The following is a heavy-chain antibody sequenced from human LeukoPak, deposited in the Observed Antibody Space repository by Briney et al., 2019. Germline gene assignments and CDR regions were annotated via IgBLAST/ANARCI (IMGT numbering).Heavy chain of an antibody. CDR2: IYYSGST. J-gene: IGHJ4*02. Sequence: PSETLSPTCTVSGGSISSSSYYWGWIRQPPGKGLEWIGSIYYSGSTYYNPSLKSRVTISVDTSKNQFSLKLSSVTAADTAVYYCARGGYCGGDCYFYYWGQGTLVTVSS. D-gene: IGHD2-21*02. V-gene: IGHV4-39*07. CDR1: GGSISSSSYY. CDR3: ARGGYCGGDCYFYY.